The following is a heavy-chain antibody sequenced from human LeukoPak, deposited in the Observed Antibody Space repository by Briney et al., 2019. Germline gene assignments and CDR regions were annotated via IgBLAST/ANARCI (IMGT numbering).Heavy chain of an antibody. V-gene: IGHV3-30*18. Sequence: GSLRLSCAASGFTFTTFGIHWVRQAPGKGLEWVAAISPHGDIEYYTDSVKGRFTISRDNSKNMIYLQMNSLRGEDSAVYYCAKINNNDDYWSQGNLVTVSS. CDR3: AKINNNDDY. CDR1: GFTFTTFG. CDR2: ISPHGDIE. D-gene: IGHD1/OR15-1a*01. J-gene: IGHJ4*02.